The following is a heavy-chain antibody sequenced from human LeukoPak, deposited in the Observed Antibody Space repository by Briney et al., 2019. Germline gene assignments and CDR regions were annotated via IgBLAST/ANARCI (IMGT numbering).Heavy chain of an antibody. D-gene: IGHD3-16*02. CDR1: GYTFTSHY. V-gene: IGHV1-46*01. CDR2: INPRGSST. J-gene: IGHJ5*02. CDR3: ARDNSVGDIAWWFDP. Sequence: ASVKVSCMASGYTFTSHYIHWVRQAPGQGLEWMGLINPRGSSTLYAQKFQGRVTMTRDISTTTDYMELSSLRSEDTAVYYCARDNSVGDIAWWFDPWGQGTLVTVSS.